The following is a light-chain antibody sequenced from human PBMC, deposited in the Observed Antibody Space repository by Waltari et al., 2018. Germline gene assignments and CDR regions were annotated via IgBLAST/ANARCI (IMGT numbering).Light chain of an antibody. V-gene: IGLV4-69*01. Sequence: QLVLTQSPSASASLGASVKPTCTLSSGHSSTVIAWPQQQPEKGPRYLMKVNRDGSHSKGDKIPDRFSGSSSGAERYLTISSLQSEDEADYYCQTGGHGTWVFGGGTKLTVL. CDR1: SGHSSTV. CDR3: QTGGHGTWV. J-gene: IGLJ3*02. CDR2: VNRDGSH.